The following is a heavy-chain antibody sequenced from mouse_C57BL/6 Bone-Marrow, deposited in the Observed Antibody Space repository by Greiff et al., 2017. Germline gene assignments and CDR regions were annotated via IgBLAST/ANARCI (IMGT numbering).Heavy chain of an antibody. D-gene: IGHD1-1*01. V-gene: IGHV1-81*01. Sequence: LVESGAELARPGASVKLSCKASGYTFTSYGISWVKQRTGQGLEWIGEIYPRSGNTYYNEKFKGKATLTADKSSSTAYMELRSLTSEDSAVYFCARSPYGSSPDYWGQGTTLTVSS. CDR3: ARSPYGSSPDY. CDR1: GYTFTSYG. J-gene: IGHJ2*01. CDR2: IYPRSGNT.